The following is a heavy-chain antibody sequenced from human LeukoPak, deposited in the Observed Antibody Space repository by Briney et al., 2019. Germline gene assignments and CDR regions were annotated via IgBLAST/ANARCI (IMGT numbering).Heavy chain of an antibody. CDR3: AREGYGDYAIDY. V-gene: IGHV3-21*01. CDR1: GFTFSNYA. Sequence: GGSLRLSCAASGFTFSNYAMSWVRQAPGQGLDWVSAISDSGVTAYYADSVKGRFTISRDNAKNSLYLQMNSLRAEDTAVYYCAREGYGDYAIDYWGQGTLVTVSS. J-gene: IGHJ4*02. D-gene: IGHD4-17*01. CDR2: ISDSGVTA.